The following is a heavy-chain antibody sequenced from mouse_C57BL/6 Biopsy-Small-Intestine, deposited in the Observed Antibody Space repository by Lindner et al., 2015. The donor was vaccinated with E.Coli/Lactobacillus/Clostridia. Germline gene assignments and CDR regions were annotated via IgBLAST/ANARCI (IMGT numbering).Heavy chain of an antibody. Sequence: VQLQESGAEVMKPGASVKVSCKATGYTFNGYWIEWVKQRPGHGLEWIGEIVPGSDSTNYNEKFKGKATFTADSSSNTAFMQLSSLTTEDSATYFCARRWGGHFDYWGLGTTLTVAS. V-gene: IGHV1-9*01. J-gene: IGHJ2*01. CDR1: GYTFNGYW. CDR3: ARRWGGHFDY. D-gene: IGHD4-1*01. CDR2: IVPGSDST.